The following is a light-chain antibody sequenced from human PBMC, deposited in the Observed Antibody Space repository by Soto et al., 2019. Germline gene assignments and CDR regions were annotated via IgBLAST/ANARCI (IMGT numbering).Light chain of an antibody. Sequence: DVQMTQSPSSLSASVGDRITITCRASPGISNFVAWYQQKAGKVPKLLISGASTSESGVPSRFSGSGSGTDFTLTISSLQPEDVATYYCQKYNSAPYTFGQGTKWIS. CDR1: PGISNF. J-gene: IGKJ2*01. CDR3: QKYNSAPYT. CDR2: GAS. V-gene: IGKV1-27*01.